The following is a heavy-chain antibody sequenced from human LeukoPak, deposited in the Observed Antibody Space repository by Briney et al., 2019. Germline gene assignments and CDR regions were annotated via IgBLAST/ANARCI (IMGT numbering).Heavy chain of an antibody. Sequence: SETLSLTCTVSGASISSYYWSWIRQPAGKGLEWIGRIYTSGSTNYNPSLKSRVTISVDKSKNQFSLKLSSVTAADTAMYYCAKMGGSAPYFFDYWGQGTLVTVSS. CDR1: GASISSYY. V-gene: IGHV4-4*07. J-gene: IGHJ4*02. CDR3: AKMGGSAPYFFDY. CDR2: IYTSGST. D-gene: IGHD6-19*01.